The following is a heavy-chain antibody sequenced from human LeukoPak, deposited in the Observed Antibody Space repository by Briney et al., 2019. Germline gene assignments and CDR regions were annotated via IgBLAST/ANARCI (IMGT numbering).Heavy chain of an antibody. CDR3: ARIIVVVPAAEPYFDY. V-gene: IGHV4-39*07. J-gene: IGHJ4*02. CDR1: GGSISSSSYY. Sequence: SETLSLTCTVSGGSISSSSYYWGWIRQPPGKGLEWIGSIYYSGSTYFNPSLKSRVTISVDTSKNQFSLKLSSVTAADTAVYYCARIIVVVPAAEPYFDYWGQGTLVTVSS. D-gene: IGHD2-2*01. CDR2: IYYSGST.